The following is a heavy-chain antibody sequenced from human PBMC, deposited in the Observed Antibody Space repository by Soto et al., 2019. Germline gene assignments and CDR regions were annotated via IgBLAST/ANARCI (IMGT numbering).Heavy chain of an antibody. CDR2: ISYDGSNK. D-gene: IGHD6-13*01. CDR1: GFTFSSYG. J-gene: IGHJ6*02. Sequence: QVQLVESGGGVVQPGRSLRLSCAASGFTFSSYGMHWVRQAPGKGLEWVAVISYDGSNKYYADSVKGRFTISRDNSKNKLYLQMNSLRAEDTDVYYCAKDLAAAGIPRLGQDVWGQGTTVTVSS. CDR3: AKDLAAAGIPRLGQDV. V-gene: IGHV3-30*18.